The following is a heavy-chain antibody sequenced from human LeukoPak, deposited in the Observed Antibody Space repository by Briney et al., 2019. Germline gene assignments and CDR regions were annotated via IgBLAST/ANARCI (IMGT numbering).Heavy chain of an antibody. D-gene: IGHD4/OR15-4a*01. V-gene: IGHV3-73*01. CDR3: TRHLIGATPFDY. J-gene: IGHJ4*02. Sequence: GGSLRLSCAASGFTFSDSAFHWVRQASGKGLEWVGRIRSKPNNYATAYTASVKGRFTISRDDSKSTAYLQMNSLNTEDTAMYYCTRHLIGATPFDYWGQGILVSVSS. CDR1: GFTFSDSA. CDR2: IRSKPNNYAT.